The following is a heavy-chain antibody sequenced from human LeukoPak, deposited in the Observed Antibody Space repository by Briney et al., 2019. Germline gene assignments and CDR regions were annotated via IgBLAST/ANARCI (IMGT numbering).Heavy chain of an antibody. Sequence: GGSLRLSCAASGFTFSSYSTNWVRQAPGKGLEWVSSISSSSSYIYYADSVKGRFTISRDNAKNSLYLQMNSLRAEDTAVYYCARDLSSGWYRPAPFDYWGQGTLVTVSS. J-gene: IGHJ4*02. D-gene: IGHD6-19*01. CDR1: GFTFSSYS. V-gene: IGHV3-21*01. CDR2: ISSSSSYI. CDR3: ARDLSSGWYRPAPFDY.